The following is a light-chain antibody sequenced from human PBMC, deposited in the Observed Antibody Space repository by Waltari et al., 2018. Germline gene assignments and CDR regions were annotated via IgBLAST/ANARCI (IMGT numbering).Light chain of an antibody. J-gene: IGKJ1*01. V-gene: IGKV1-33*01. CDR2: RAS. CDR3: QQHDNSPRT. CDR1: QGISNW. Sequence: EIQLTQSPSSLSSYVGARVTLTCTASQGISNWLAWYQQKPGKAPKLLIYRASNLETGVPSRFSGSGSGTDFTLTISSLQPEDIATYYCQQHDNSPRTFGQGTKVEIK.